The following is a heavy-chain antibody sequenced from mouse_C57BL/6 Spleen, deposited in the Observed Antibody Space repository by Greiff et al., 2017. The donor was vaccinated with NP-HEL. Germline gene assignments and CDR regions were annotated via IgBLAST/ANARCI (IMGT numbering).Heavy chain of an antibody. CDR2: ISDGGSYT. Sequence: EVMLVESGGGLVKPGGSLKLSCAASGFTFSSYAMSWVRQTPEKRLEWVATISDGGSYTYYPDNVKGRFTISRDNAKNNLYLQMGHLKSEDTAMYYCARDYYGSSYAYWGQGTLVTVSA. CDR3: ARDYYGSSYAY. D-gene: IGHD1-1*01. CDR1: GFTFSSYA. J-gene: IGHJ3*01. V-gene: IGHV5-4*01.